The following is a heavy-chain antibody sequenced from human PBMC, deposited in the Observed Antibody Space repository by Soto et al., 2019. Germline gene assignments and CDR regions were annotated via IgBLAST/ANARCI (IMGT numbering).Heavy chain of an antibody. CDR3: ATNRGGNWNYHFDY. V-gene: IGHV3-33*01. J-gene: IGHJ4*02. D-gene: IGHD1-7*01. CDR2: IWYDGSNK. CDR1: GFTFSSYG. Sequence: PGGSLRLSCAASGFTFSSYGMHWVRQAPGKGLEWVAVIWYDGSNKYYADSVKGRFTISRDNSKNTLYLQMNSLRAEDTAVYYCATNRGGNWNYHFDYWGQETLVTVSS.